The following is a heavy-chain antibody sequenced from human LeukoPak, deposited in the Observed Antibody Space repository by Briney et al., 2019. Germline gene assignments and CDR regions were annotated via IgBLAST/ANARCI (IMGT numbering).Heavy chain of an antibody. J-gene: IGHJ5*02. CDR3: ARDVSADYDFWSGYPKNWFDP. V-gene: IGHV4-61*02. CDR2: IYTSGST. CDR1: GGSISSGSYY. Sequence: SGTLSLTCTVSGGSISSGSYYWSWIRQPAGKGLEWIGRIYTSGSTNYNPSLNSRVTISVDTSKTQFSLKLSSVTAADTAVYYCARDVSADYDFWSGYPKNWFDPWGQGTLVTVSS. D-gene: IGHD3-3*01.